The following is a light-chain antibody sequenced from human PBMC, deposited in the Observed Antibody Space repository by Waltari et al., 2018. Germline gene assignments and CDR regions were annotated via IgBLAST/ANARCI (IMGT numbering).Light chain of an antibody. J-gene: IGLJ1*01. V-gene: IGLV1-47*01. CDR3: AAWDDSLSVSYV. Sequence: SVLTQPPSASGTPGQTVTISCAGTNSHTGTNSVFWYQQLPGTAPKLLIYRSNQLLSRVPDRFSGSKSGTSASLAISGLRSEDEADYYCAAWDDSLSVSYVFGSGTKVTV. CDR2: RSN. CDR1: NSHTGTNS.